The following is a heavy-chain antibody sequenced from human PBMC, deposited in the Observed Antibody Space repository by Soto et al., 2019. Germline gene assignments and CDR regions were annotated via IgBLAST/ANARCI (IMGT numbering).Heavy chain of an antibody. CDR2: ADTGNRDT. V-gene: IGHV1-3*04. D-gene: IGHD3-16*01. CDR1: GYTFTHYA. CDR3: ARDAKGDPRGVEAQQEDYFDY. Sequence: QVQLVQSGAEVREPGASVTVSCMPSGYTFTHYAIHWVRQAPGQSLQWMGWADTGNRDTRYSQNFQDRRTLTSETSARTAAMELNNLKSEDTAVYFCARDAKGDPRGVEAQQEDYFDYWGRGALVTVSS. J-gene: IGHJ4*02.